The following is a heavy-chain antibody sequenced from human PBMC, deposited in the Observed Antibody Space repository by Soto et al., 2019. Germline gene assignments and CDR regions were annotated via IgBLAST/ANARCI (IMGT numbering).Heavy chain of an antibody. CDR2: ISGSGDST. V-gene: IGHV3-23*01. CDR1: GFTFSSYA. CDR3: AKGGPGIAVAGTGYFQH. J-gene: IGHJ1*01. D-gene: IGHD6-19*01. Sequence: GGSLRLSCAASGFTFSSYAMSWVRQAPGKGLEWVSGISGSGDSTYYADSVKGRFTISRDNSKNTLYLQMNSLRAEDTAVYYCAKGGPGIAVAGTGYFQHWGQGIRVTVSS.